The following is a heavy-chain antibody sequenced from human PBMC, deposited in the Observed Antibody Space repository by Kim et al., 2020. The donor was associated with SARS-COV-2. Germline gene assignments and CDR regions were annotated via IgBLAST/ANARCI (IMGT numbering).Heavy chain of an antibody. Sequence: SETLSLTCTVSGGSISSGGYYWSWIRQHPGKGLEWIGYIYYSGSTYYNPSLKSRVTISVDTSKNQFSLKLSSVTAADTAVYYCARDYAWGTTVVTRDYYYGMDVWGQGTTVTVSS. CDR1: GGSISSGGYY. V-gene: IGHV4-31*03. CDR3: ARDYAWGTTVVTRDYYYGMDV. J-gene: IGHJ6*02. CDR2: IYYSGST. D-gene: IGHD3-16*01.